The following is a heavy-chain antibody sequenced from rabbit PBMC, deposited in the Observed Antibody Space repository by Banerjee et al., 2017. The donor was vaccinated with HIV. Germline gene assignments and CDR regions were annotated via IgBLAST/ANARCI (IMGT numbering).Heavy chain of an antibody. J-gene: IGHJ4*01. V-gene: IGHV1S43*01. D-gene: IGHD7-1*01. CDR2: IYSSNGDK. Sequence: QSLEESGGDLVKPGASLTLTCKASGIDISSNAMCWVRQAPGKGLELIACIYSSNGDKWYASWVNGRFTISRSTSLNTVDLKMTSLTVADTATYFCARDRDGDAGYGSLALWGPGTLVTVS. CDR1: GIDISSNA. CDR3: ARDRDGDAGYGSLAL.